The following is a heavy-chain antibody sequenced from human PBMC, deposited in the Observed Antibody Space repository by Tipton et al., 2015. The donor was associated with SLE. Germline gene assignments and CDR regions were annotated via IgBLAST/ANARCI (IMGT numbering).Heavy chain of an antibody. CDR1: GYTFSNYD. Sequence: QSGAEVKKPGASVKVSCKASGYTFSNYDISWVRQAPGQGLEWMGWINPRRGGTNYAQMFQGRVTMTRDTSITSAYMELSSLTSDDTAVYYCARDLSGAHYDLWGRGTLVTVSS. CDR2: INPRRGGT. D-gene: IGHD3-3*01. V-gene: IGHV1-2*02. J-gene: IGHJ2*01. CDR3: ARDLSGAHYDL.